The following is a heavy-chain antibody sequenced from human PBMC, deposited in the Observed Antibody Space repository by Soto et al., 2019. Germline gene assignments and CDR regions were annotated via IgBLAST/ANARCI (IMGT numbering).Heavy chain of an antibody. J-gene: IGHJ4*02. CDR2: RWYDGNNK. V-gene: IGHV3-33*01. CDR1: GFTFRSHG. CDR3: ASEGDTGYNSGDFDY. Sequence: QVQLVESGGGVVQPGRSLRLSCAASGFTFRSHGMHWVRQAPGKGLELVAIRWYDGNNKYYADSVKGRFTISRDNSKNTLYLQMNSLRAEDTAVYYCASEGDTGYNSGDFDYWGQGTLVTVSS. D-gene: IGHD5-12*01.